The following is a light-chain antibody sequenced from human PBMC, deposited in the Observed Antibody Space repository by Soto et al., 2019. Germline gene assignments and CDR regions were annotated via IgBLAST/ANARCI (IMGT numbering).Light chain of an antibody. CDR1: SSDVGGYNY. CDR2: DVS. V-gene: IGLV2-11*01. Sequence: QSVLPKPRSVSGSPGQSVTISSTRTSSDVGGYNYVSWYQQHPGKAPKLMIYDVSKRPSGVPDRFSGSKSGNTASLTIFGFQAEEEADYYCCSYAGSYTYFSGPGTKFTVL. J-gene: IGLJ1*01. CDR3: CSYAGSYTYF.